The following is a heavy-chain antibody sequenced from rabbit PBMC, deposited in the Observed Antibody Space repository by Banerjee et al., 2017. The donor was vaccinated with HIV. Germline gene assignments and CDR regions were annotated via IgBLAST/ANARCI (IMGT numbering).Heavy chain of an antibody. CDR2: INTSSGNT. CDR1: GFSFSSNYD. V-gene: IGHV1S45*01. D-gene: IGHD4-1*01. CDR3: ARGSGWVTGFNL. J-gene: IGHJ4*01. Sequence: QEQLVESGGGMVQPEGSLTLTCRASGFSFSSNYDMCWVRQAPGKGLEWIACINTSSGNTVYATWAKGRFTISKTSSTTVTLQMTSLTAADTATYFCARGSGWVTGFNLWGQGTLVTVS.